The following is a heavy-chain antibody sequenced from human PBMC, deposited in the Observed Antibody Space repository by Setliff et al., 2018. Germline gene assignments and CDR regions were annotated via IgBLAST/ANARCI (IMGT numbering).Heavy chain of an antibody. J-gene: IGHJ6*02. Sequence: PGGSLRLSCVASGFTLSGYYMSWVRQAPGKGLEWISKISGSGITIYYADSVRGRFTISRDNAKNSLYLQMNSLRAEDTAVYYCARDGVSYGMDVWGQGTTVTVSS. CDR2: ISGSGITI. CDR1: GFTLSGYY. CDR3: ARDGVSYGMDV. V-gene: IGHV3-11*04.